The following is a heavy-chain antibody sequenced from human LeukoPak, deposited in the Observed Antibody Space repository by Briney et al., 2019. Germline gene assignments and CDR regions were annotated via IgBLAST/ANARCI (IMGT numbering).Heavy chain of an antibody. CDR3: ATLPTGTLSWFDP. Sequence: GASVKVSCKASGYTFTNYAMHWVRQAPGQRLEWMGWINAGNGNTKYSQKFQGRVTITRDTSANTAYMELSGLRSEDTAVYYCATLPTGTLSWFDPWGQGTLVTVSS. V-gene: IGHV1-3*01. CDR1: GYTFTNYA. CDR2: INAGNGNT. D-gene: IGHD3-9*01. J-gene: IGHJ5*02.